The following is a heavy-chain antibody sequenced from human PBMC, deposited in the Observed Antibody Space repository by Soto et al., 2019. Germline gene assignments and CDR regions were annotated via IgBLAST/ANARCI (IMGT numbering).Heavy chain of an antibody. V-gene: IGHV4-39*02. D-gene: IGHD5-12*01. J-gene: IGHJ4*02. CDR2: VSYSGRT. CDR3: ARLSRIVATILDY. Sequence: SETLSHSCTVSGGSISSSSYDWGWIRQPPGKGLEWIGSVSYSGRTSYNPSLKSRVTISVDTSNNHFSLKLSSVTAADAAVYYCARLSRIVATILDYWGQGTLVTVS. CDR1: GGSISSSSYD.